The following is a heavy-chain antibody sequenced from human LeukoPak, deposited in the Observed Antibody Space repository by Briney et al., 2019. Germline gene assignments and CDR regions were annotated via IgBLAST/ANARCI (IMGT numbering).Heavy chain of an antibody. CDR2: ISYDESNK. V-gene: IGHV3-30*04. J-gene: IGHJ4*02. Sequence: PGRSLRLSCAASGFTFSSYAIHWVRQAPGKGLEWVAVISYDESNKYYADSVKGRFTISRENSKNTAYLQMNSLRAEDTAVYYCVSFYETYWGRGTLVTVSS. D-gene: IGHD2/OR15-2a*01. CDR3: VSFYETY. CDR1: GFTFSSYA.